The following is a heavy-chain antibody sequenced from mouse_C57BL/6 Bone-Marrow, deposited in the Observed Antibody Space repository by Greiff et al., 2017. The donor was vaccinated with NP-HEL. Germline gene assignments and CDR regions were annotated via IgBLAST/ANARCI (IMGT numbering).Heavy chain of an antibody. D-gene: IGHD1-1*02. CDR3: ARYGSYPY. V-gene: IGHV1-69*01. CDR2: IDPSDSYT. CDR1: GYTFTSYW. Sequence: QVQLQQPGAELVMPGASVKLSCKASGYTFTSYWMHWVKQRPGQGLEWIGEIDPSDSYTNYNQKFKGKSTLTVDKSSSTAYMQLSSLTAEDSAVYHCARYGSYPYWGQGTTLTVSS. J-gene: IGHJ2*01.